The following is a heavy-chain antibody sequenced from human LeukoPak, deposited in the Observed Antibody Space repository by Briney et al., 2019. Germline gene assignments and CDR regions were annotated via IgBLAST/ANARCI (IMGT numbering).Heavy chain of an antibody. CDR2: TYYRSKWYT. D-gene: IGHD5-12*01. Sequence: SQTLSLTCAISGDSVSNNNAAWNWIRQSPSRGLEWLGRTYYRSKWYTDYAVSVSSRITINPDASKNQFSLKLSSVTAADTAVYYCARGRLDYYYYYYMDVWGKGTTVTVSS. V-gene: IGHV6-1*01. J-gene: IGHJ6*03. CDR3: ARGRLDYYYYYYMDV. CDR1: GDSVSNNNAA.